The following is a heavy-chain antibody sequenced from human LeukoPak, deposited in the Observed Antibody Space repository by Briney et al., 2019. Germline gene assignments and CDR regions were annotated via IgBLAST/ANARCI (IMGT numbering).Heavy chain of an antibody. CDR2: IYYSGST. CDR1: GGSISSSSYY. CDR3: ARQVGSQVQGVIKHFDY. D-gene: IGHD3-10*01. J-gene: IGHJ4*02. Sequence: PSETLSLTCTVSGGSISSSSYYWGWIRQPPGKGLEWIGSIYYSGSTYYNPSLKSRVTISVDTSKNQFSPKLSSVTAADTAVYYCARQVGSQVQGVIKHFDYWGQGTLVTVSS. V-gene: IGHV4-39*01.